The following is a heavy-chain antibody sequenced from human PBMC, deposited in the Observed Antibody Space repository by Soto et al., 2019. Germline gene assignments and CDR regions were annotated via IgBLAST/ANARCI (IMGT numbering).Heavy chain of an antibody. D-gene: IGHD2-8*01. V-gene: IGHV3-23*01. CDR1: GFTFSSYA. J-gene: IGHJ4*02. Sequence: GGSLRLSCAASGFTFSSYAMSWVRQAPGKGLEWVSAISGSGGSTYYADSVKGRFTISRDNSKNTLYLQMNSLRAEDTAVYYCARTLCTNGVCYTGVWYFDYWGQGTLVTVSS. CDR2: ISGSGGST. CDR3: ARTLCTNGVCYTGVWYFDY.